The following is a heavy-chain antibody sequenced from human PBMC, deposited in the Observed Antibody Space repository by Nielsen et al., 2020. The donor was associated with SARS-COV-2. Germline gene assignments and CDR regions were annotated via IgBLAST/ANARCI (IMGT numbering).Heavy chain of an antibody. CDR2: ISESGGAP. D-gene: IGHD3-10*01. J-gene: IGHJ4*02. CDR3: AKHEGED. Sequence: GGSLRLSCVASGFSFSNYVMNWVRQAPGKGLEWVSAISESGGAPYYTDSVKGRFTIPRDNSRNTLYLEMNSLRTDDTAVYYCAKHEGEDWGQGTLVTVSS. V-gene: IGHV3-23*01. CDR1: GFSFSNYV.